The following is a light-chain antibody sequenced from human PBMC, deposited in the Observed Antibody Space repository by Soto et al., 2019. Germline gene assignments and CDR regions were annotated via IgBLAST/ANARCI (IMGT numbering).Light chain of an antibody. J-gene: IGKJ4*01. CDR2: GAS. Sequence: MVVAESLGPLYLSPGDRATLSCRVSQSVSSSYLAWYQQKPGQAPRLLIYGASSRATGIPDRFSGSGSGTDFTLTISRLEPEDCAVYYCQQSGSSPLTVGGGTKVDI. V-gene: IGKV3-20*01. CDR1: QSVSSSY. CDR3: QQSGSSPLT.